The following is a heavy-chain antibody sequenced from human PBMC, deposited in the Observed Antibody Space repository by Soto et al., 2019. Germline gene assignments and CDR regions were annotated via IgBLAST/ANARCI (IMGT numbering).Heavy chain of an antibody. Sequence: EEQLLESGGDLVQPGGSLRLSCAASGFTFSDHAMTWVRQAPGKGLQWVSTIDAGGGATWDADSVRGRFTISRDNSKNTLSLQMNNLRPEDTAVYYCAKDGHRQDWYYHMYVWGKGTPVTVSS. D-gene: IGHD2-15*01. CDR3: AKDGHRQDWYYHMYV. CDR2: IDAGGGAT. J-gene: IGHJ6*03. V-gene: IGHV3-23*01. CDR1: GFTFSDHA.